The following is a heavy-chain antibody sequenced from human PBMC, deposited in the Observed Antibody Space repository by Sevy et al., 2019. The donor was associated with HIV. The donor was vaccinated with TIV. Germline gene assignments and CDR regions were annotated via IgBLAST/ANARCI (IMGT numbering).Heavy chain of an antibody. CDR1: GDSVSSNSAT. CDR2: TYFTSKWFN. CDR3: ARDPLRGYYDDSGFYYKAQFYFDS. Sequence: KQSQTLSLTCAISGDSVSSNSATWNWIRQSPSRGLEWLGRTYFTSKWFNDYAVSVKSRIIIHPDTSTNQFTLQLDSVSPEDTAVYYCARDPLRGYYDDSGFYYKAQFYFDSWGQGTLVTVSS. J-gene: IGHJ4*02. D-gene: IGHD3-22*01. V-gene: IGHV6-1*01.